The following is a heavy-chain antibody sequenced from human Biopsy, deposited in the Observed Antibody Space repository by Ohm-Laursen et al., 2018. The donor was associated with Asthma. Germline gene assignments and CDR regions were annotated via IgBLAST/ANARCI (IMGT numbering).Heavy chain of an antibody. J-gene: IGHJ4*01. CDR2: ISWDSGNI. D-gene: IGHD3-22*01. CDR1: GFSFDDCA. Sequence: SSLRLSCAASGFSFDDCAMRWVRQAPGKGLEWVSSISWDSGNIDYADSVKGRFTISRDNAKNSLYLQMQSLRPEDTAFYYCAKSADYYDSTDYLDFWGRGTLVTVSS. V-gene: IGHV3-9*01. CDR3: AKSADYYDSTDYLDF.